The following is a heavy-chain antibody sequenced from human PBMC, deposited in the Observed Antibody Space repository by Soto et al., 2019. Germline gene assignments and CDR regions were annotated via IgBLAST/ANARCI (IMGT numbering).Heavy chain of an antibody. J-gene: IGHJ6*02. D-gene: IGHD3-3*01. CDR3: ARSDFWSSDYYYGMDV. CDR2: IIPSFGTA. V-gene: IGHV1-69*01. CDR1: GGTFSSYA. Sequence: QVQLVQSGAEVKKPGSSVKVSCKASGGTFSSYAISWVRQAPGQGLEWMGGIIPSFGTANYAQQFQGRVTITAGGSTNTAYMELSSLRSEDTAVYYCARSDFWSSDYYYGMDVWGQGTTVTVSS.